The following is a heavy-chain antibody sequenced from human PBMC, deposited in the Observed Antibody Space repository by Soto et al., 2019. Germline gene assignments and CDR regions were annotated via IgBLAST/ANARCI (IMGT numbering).Heavy chain of an antibody. CDR3: ARVMSTVTRVAFDI. D-gene: IGHD4-17*01. CDR1: GYSFTSYW. J-gene: IGHJ3*02. Sequence: PGGSLKISCKGSGYSFTSYWIGWVRQMPGKGLEWMGIICPGDSDTRYSASFQGQVTISADKSISTAYLQWSSLKASDTAMYYCARVMSTVTRVAFDIWGQGTMVTVSS. V-gene: IGHV5-51*01. CDR2: ICPGDSDT.